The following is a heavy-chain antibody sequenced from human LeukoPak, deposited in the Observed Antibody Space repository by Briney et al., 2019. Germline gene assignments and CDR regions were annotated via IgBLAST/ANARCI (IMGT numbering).Heavy chain of an antibody. J-gene: IGHJ4*01. Sequence: ASETLSLTCTVSGDSISSGGFHWSWIRQHPGKGLEWIGYIYYSGTTYYNPSLKSRVSLSVDTSQNQFSLQLRSVTAADTAVYYCAREGDAYTSWLYYFDYWGHGTLVTVSS. V-gene: IGHV4-31*03. CDR2: IYYSGTT. D-gene: IGHD5-24*01. CDR3: AREGDAYTSWLYYFDY. CDR1: GDSISSGGFH.